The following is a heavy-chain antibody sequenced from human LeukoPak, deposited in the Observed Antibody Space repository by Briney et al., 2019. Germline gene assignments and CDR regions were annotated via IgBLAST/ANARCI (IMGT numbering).Heavy chain of an antibody. CDR1: GFTVSNNY. CDR3: ARDLGSAAGW. D-gene: IGHD1-1*01. V-gene: IGHV3-53*01. J-gene: IGHJ4*02. CDR2: IYSGGAT. Sequence: GGSLRLSCAASGFTVSNNYMSWVRQATGKGLEWVSAIYSGGATRYAESVKGQFTISRDNSKNTLYLQMNSLRVEDTAVYYCARDLGSAAGWWGQGTLVTVSS.